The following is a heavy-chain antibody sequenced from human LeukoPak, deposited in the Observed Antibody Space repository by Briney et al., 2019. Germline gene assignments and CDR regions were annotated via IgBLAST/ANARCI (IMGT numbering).Heavy chain of an antibody. CDR2: IKQDGSEK. V-gene: IGHV3-7*01. CDR3: ARGCSGGSCYEPKFDP. D-gene: IGHD2-15*01. CDR1: GFTFSSYW. Sequence: TGGSLRLSCAASGFTFSSYWMSWVRQAPGKGLEWVANIKQDGSEKYYVDSVKGRFTISRDNAKNSLYLQMNSLRAEDTAVYYCARGCSGGSCYEPKFDPWGQGTLVTVSS. J-gene: IGHJ5*02.